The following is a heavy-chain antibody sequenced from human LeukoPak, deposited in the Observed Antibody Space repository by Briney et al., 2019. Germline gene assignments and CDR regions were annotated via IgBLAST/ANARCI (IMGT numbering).Heavy chain of an antibody. CDR1: GGSISSDY. CDR3: AGRYYDSSGYGD. J-gene: IGHJ4*02. D-gene: IGHD3-22*01. CDR2: IYHSGST. Sequence: PSETLSLICTVSGGSISSDYWSWIRQPPGKGLEWIGYIYHSGSTNYNPSLESRVTISIDTSKNQFSLRLSSVTAADTAVYYCAGRYYDSSGYGDWGQGTLVTVSS. V-gene: IGHV4-59*01.